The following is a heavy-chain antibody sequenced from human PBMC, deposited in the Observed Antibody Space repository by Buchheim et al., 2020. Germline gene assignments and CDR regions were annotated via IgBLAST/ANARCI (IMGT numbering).Heavy chain of an antibody. Sequence: EVQLVESGGGLVQPGGSLRLSCAASGFTFSSYSMNWVRQAPGKGLEWVSYISSSSSTIYYADSVKGRFTISRDNAKNSLYLQMNSLRAEDTAVYYCARDGRKTQYSSSGPWGQGTL. CDR1: GFTFSSYS. V-gene: IGHV3-48*01. CDR2: ISSSSSTI. J-gene: IGHJ5*02. D-gene: IGHD6-6*01. CDR3: ARDGRKTQYSSSGP.